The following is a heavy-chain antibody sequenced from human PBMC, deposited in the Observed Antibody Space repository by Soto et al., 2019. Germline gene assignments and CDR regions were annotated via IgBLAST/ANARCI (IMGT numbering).Heavy chain of an antibody. Sequence: QVQLLESGGGVVQPGGSLRLACGESGLTFSGLGMKFSSYGMEWVRQAPGKGLEWVALIGGTGSKEEYADPVKGRFTISRKNSKQKVYMQMSSMRVEDTRVYYCARSRMPYSDNEPPRDWGPGTLVTVSS. D-gene: IGHD5-12*01. J-gene: IGHJ4*02. CDR1: GLTFSGLGMKFSSYG. CDR3: ARSRMPYSDNEPPRD. V-gene: IGHV3-33*03. CDR2: IGGTGSKE.